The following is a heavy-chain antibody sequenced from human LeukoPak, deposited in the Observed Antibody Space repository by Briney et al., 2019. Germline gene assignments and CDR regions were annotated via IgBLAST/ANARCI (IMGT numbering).Heavy chain of an antibody. CDR2: IKEDGSET. D-gene: IGHD1-26*01. V-gene: IGHV3-7*03. CDR1: GFTFSNYW. Sequence: PGGSLRLSCAGSGFTFSNYWMNWVRQAPGKGLEWVGNIKEDGSETYYVDSVKGRFTISRDNSKNTLYLQMNSLRAEDTAVYYCAKDLGVGAITNYYYYMDVWGKGTTVTVSS. J-gene: IGHJ6*03. CDR3: AKDLGVGAITNYYYYMDV.